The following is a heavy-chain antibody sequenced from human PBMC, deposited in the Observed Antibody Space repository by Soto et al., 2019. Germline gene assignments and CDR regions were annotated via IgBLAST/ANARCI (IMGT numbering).Heavy chain of an antibody. CDR1: GFTFSSYA. V-gene: IGHV3-30-3*01. D-gene: IGHD3-22*01. CDR3: ARELDDSSGYYPHYYYYGMDV. Sequence: QVQLVESGGGVVQPGRSLRLSCAASGFTFSSYAMHWVRQAPGKGLEWVAVISYDGSNKYYADSVKGRFTISRDNSKNTLYLQMNSLRVEDTAVYYCARELDDSSGYYPHYYYYGMDVWGQGTTVTVSS. J-gene: IGHJ6*02. CDR2: ISYDGSNK.